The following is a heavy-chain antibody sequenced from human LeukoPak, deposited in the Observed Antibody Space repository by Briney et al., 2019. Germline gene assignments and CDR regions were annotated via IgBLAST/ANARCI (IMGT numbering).Heavy chain of an antibody. CDR3: AKVAKYYYGSETYYFFEH. J-gene: IGHJ4*02. CDR2: INQDGTEK. D-gene: IGHD3-10*01. CDR1: GFTFGSYE. V-gene: IGHV3-7*01. Sequence: GGSLTLSCEASGFTFGSYEMTWVRQAPGKGLEWVANINQDGTEKYYVDSVKGRFTISRDNAKNSLYLQMNSLRVEDTAVYYCAKVAKYYYGSETYYFFEHWGQGTPVTASS.